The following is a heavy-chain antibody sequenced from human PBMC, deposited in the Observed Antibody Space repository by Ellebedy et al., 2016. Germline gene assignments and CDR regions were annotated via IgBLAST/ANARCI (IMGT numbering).Heavy chain of an antibody. J-gene: IGHJ4*02. Sequence: GESLKISCAASGFTFSNYAMSWVRQAPGKGLEWVSVINISGGSTYSADSVKGRFTISRDNSKSTMYLQMNSLRAEDTAVYYCANPEIGWGQGTLVTVSS. CDR3: ANPEIG. V-gene: IGHV3-23*01. D-gene: IGHD2-21*01. CDR2: INISGGST. CDR1: GFTFSNYA.